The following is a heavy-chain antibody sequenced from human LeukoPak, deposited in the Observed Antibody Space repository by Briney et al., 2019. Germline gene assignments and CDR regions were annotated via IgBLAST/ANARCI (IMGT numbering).Heavy chain of an antibody. CDR2: INPNSGGT. J-gene: IGHJ6*03. CDR1: GYTFTGYY. Sequence: SVKVSCKASGYTFTGYYMHWVRQAPGQGLEWMGWINPNSGGTNYAQKFQGRVTMTRDTSISTAYMELSRLRSDDTAVYYCASISSSWYWDYYYYMDVWGKGTTVTVSS. V-gene: IGHV1-2*02. D-gene: IGHD6-13*01. CDR3: ASISSSWYWDYYYYMDV.